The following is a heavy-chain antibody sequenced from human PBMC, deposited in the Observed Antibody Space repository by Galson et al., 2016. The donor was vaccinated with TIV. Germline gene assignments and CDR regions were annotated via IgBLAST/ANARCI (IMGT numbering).Heavy chain of an antibody. J-gene: IGHJ4*02. CDR1: GGTFSNFV. CDR3: ARGRGYYFGSGSSYFDY. V-gene: IGHV1-69*06. Sequence: SVKVSCKASGGTFSNFVISWVRQAPGQGLEWMGSINPIFGTANYAQKFQGRVTITADTSTSTIYMGLSSLRSEDTAVYYCARGRGYYFGSGSSYFDYWGQGSLGTVSS. D-gene: IGHD3-10*01. CDR2: INPIFGTA.